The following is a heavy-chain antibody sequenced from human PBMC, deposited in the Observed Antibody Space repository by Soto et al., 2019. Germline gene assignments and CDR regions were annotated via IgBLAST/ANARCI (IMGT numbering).Heavy chain of an antibody. V-gene: IGHV3-23*01. D-gene: IGHD6-19*01. CDR2: ISGSGGST. CDR1: GFTLSSYA. J-gene: IGHJ3*02. CDR3: AKEGIAVAESFVRRSDAFDI. Sequence: EVQLLESGGGLVQPGGSLRLSCAASGFTLSSYAMSWVRQAPGKGLEWVSAISGSGGSTYYADSVKGRFTISRDNSKNTLYLQMNSLRAEDTAVYYCAKEGIAVAESFVRRSDAFDIWGQGTMVTVSS.